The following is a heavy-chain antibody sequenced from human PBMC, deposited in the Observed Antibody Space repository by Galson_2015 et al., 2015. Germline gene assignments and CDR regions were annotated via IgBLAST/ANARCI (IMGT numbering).Heavy chain of an antibody. CDR1: GDSVSGNIVG. CDR2: TYYRSSWNS. V-gene: IGHV6-1*01. CDR3: ARVAHLGRGLHS. J-gene: IGHJ4*02. D-gene: IGHD7-27*01. Sequence: ISGDSVSGNIVGWNWIRQSPSRGLEWLGRTYYRSSWNSDYAESVKRRLAINADTSRNQISLQLTSVTPGDTAVYYCARVAHLGRGLHSWGQGTQVTVSS.